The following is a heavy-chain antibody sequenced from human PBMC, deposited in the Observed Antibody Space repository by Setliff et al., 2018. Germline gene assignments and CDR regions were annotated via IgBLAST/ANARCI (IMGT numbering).Heavy chain of an antibody. J-gene: IGHJ6*03. D-gene: IGHD3-10*01. Sequence: ASVKVSCQASGYMFTTYAMSWIRQVPGQGFEWMGWINTNTGNPIYVQGFTGRFVFSLDTSVSTAYLHISGLKAEDTAVYYCARASRFGTVVYKGDYYMDVWGKGTTVTVSS. CDR2: INTNTGNP. V-gene: IGHV7-4-1*02. CDR1: GYMFTTYA. CDR3: ARASRFGTVVYKGDYYMDV.